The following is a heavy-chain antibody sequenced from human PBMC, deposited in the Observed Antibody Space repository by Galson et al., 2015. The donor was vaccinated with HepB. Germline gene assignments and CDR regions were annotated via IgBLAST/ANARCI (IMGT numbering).Heavy chain of an antibody. Sequence: SVKVSCKASGYTFTSYGISWVRQAPGQGLEWMGWISAYNGNTNYAQKLQGRVTMTTDTSTSTAYMELRSLRSDDTAVYYCAGASRDSSSWYVYGYWGQGTLVTVSS. CDR2: ISAYNGNT. CDR1: GYTFTSYG. D-gene: IGHD6-13*01. V-gene: IGHV1-18*04. J-gene: IGHJ4*02. CDR3: AGASRDSSSWYVYGY.